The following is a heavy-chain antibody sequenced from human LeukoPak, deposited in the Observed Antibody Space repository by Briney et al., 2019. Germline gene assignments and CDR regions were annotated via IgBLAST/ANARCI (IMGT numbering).Heavy chain of an antibody. J-gene: IGHJ4*02. V-gene: IGHV3-74*01. CDR1: GFTFSSYA. CDR2: INSDGSSI. D-gene: IGHD3-10*01. CDR3: ARDQNGDLGDY. Sequence: PGGSLRLSCAASGFTFSSYAMSWVRQAPGKGLVWVSRINSDGSSISYADSVKGRFTISRDNAKNTLYLQMNSLRAEDTAVYYCARDQNGDLGDYWGQGTLVTVSS.